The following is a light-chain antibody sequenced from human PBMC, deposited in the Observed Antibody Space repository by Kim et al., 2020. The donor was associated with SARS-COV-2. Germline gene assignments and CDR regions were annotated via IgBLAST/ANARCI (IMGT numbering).Light chain of an antibody. Sequence: DIQMTQSPSSLSASVGDRVFITCRASQDINNYLAWYQQKPGQAPRLLISAASTLQSGVPSRFSGSGSGTYFTLTISTLHPEDVATFYCQQYNSYPLTFGGGTKVDIK. CDR3: QQYNSYPLT. V-gene: IGKV1-27*01. J-gene: IGKJ4*01. CDR2: AAS. CDR1: QDINNY.